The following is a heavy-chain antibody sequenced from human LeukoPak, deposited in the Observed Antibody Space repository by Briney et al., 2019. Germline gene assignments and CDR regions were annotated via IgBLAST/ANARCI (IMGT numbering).Heavy chain of an antibody. Sequence: SQTLSLTCAITVDSVSSNRAAWNWIKHSPSRGLEYMGRTYYRSKWYNDYAVSVKSRITINPDTSKNQFSLQLNSVTPEDTAVYYCVRDREHGYKLDCWGQGTLVTVSS. CDR3: VRDREHGYKLDC. J-gene: IGHJ4*02. CDR2: TYYRSKWYN. D-gene: IGHD5-24*01. CDR1: VDSVSSNRAA. V-gene: IGHV6-1*01.